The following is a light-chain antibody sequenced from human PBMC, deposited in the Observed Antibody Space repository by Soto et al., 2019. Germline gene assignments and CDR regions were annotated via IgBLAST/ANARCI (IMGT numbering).Light chain of an antibody. J-gene: IGLJ1*01. V-gene: IGLV2-14*01. CDR2: DVS. CDR1: SSDVGAYRY. Sequence: QSVLTQPASVSGSPGQSITISCTGTSSDVGAYRYVSWYQQHPGKAPKLIIYDVSDRPSGISNRFSGSKSDNTASLTISGLQAEDEAEYYCSLYTSSTTYVFGTGTKVTVL. CDR3: SLYTSSTTYV.